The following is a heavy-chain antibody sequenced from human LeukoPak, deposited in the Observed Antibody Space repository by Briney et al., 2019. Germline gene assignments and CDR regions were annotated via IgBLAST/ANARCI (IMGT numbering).Heavy chain of an antibody. CDR1: GYTFTGYY. CDR3: ASGRGYCSSTTCSTNTHPLDY. D-gene: IGHD2-2*01. CDR2: INPNSGGT. Sequence: ASVKVSCKASGYTFTGYYMHWVRQAPGQGLEWMGWINPNSGGTNYAQKFQGRVTMTKDTSISTAYMELSRLRSDDTAVYYCASGRGYCSSTTCSTNTHPLDYWGQGTLVTVSS. J-gene: IGHJ4*02. V-gene: IGHV1-2*02.